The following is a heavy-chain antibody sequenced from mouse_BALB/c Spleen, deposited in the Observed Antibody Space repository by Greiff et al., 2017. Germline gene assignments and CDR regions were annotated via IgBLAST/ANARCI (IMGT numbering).Heavy chain of an antibody. D-gene: IGHD2-2*01. CDR2: ISSGSSTI. CDR1: GFTFSSFG. J-gene: IGHJ4*01. CDR3: AREGLRRGMDY. Sequence: EVKLVESGGGLVKPGGSLKLSCAASGFTFSSFGMHWVRQAPEKGLEWVAYISSGSSTIYYADTVKGRFTISRDNPKNTLFLQMTSLRSEDTAMYYCAREGLRRGMDYWGQGTSVTVSS. V-gene: IGHV5-17*02.